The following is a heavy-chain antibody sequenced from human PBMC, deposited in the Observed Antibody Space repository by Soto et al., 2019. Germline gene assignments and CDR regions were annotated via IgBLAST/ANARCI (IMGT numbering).Heavy chain of an antibody. V-gene: IGHV3-64*01. D-gene: IGHD6-6*01. CDR3: ARRARPDFYYMDA. CDR2: ISSSGVGT. J-gene: IGHJ6*03. Sequence: EVQLAESGGGLAQPGGSLRLSCAASGFTLSGYAMDWVRQAPGKGLEYVSGISSSGVGTYYANSVQGRFTISRDNSKNTVYLQMGSLRPEDMAVYYCARRARPDFYYMDAWGKGTTVTVS. CDR1: GFTLSGYA.